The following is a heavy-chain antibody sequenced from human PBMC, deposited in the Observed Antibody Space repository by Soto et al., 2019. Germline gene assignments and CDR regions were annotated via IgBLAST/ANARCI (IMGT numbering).Heavy chain of an antibody. J-gene: IGHJ4*02. CDR1: GFTLSSYG. CDR3: AIIYYYDTRAVDY. CDR2: ISNDGRNK. D-gene: IGHD3-22*01. V-gene: IGHV3-30*03. Sequence: GGSLRLSCAASGFTLSSYGIHWVRQAPGKGLEWVAVISNDGRNKYYADSVKGRFTISRDNSKNTLYLQMNSLRAEDTAVYYCAIIYYYDTRAVDYWGQGTLVTVSS.